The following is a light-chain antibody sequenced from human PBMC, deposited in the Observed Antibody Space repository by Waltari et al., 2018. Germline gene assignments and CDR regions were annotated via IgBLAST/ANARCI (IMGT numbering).Light chain of an antibody. Sequence: QSALTQPPSASGSPGQSVTISCTGTSDDVGGYNYVSWYQQHPGKAPKFLFYQVSNRPSGVPDRFSGSKSGNTASLTVSGLQAEDEADYYCSSFAGSNAVLFGGGTKLTVL. CDR3: SSFAGSNAVL. V-gene: IGLV2-8*01. J-gene: IGLJ2*01. CDR2: QVS. CDR1: SDDVGGYNY.